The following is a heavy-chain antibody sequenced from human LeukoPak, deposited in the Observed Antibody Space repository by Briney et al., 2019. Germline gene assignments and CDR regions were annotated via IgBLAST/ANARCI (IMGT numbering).Heavy chain of an antibody. CDR2: ISESGSAK. D-gene: IGHD4-17*01. Sequence: PGGSLRLSCAVPGFTFNSYEMNWVRQAPGKGLEWVSYISESGSAKYYSDSVKGRFTISRDNAKNSLYLQINNVKAEDTAVYYCARTSVNSLWDDAFDIWGQGTMVTVSS. J-gene: IGHJ3*02. V-gene: IGHV3-48*03. CDR1: GFTFNSYE. CDR3: ARTSVNSLWDDAFDI.